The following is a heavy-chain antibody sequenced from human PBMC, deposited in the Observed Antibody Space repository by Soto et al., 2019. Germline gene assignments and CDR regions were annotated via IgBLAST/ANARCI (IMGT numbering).Heavy chain of an antibody. CDR2: ISYDGSNK. Sequence: GGSLRLSCAASGFTVSSNYMSWVRQAPGKGLEWVAVISYDGSNKYYADSVKGRFTISRDNSKNTLYLQMNSLRAEDTAVYYCVTDPHRMTLSGVIIGPFDSWGQGTLVTVSS. J-gene: IGHJ4*02. CDR1: GFTVSSNY. D-gene: IGHD3-3*01. V-gene: IGHV3-30-3*01. CDR3: VTDPHRMTLSGVIIGPFDS.